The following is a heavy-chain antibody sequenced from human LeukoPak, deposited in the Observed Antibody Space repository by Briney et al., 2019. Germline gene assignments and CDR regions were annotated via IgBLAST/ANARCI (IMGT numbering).Heavy chain of an antibody. CDR1: GFIFDAYA. D-gene: IGHD2-2*01. CDR3: ARRYCSSTSCLIDY. Sequence: GGSLRLSCAASGFIFDAYAMHWVRQAPGKGLEWVSYISSSGTSIYYADSVKGRFTISRDNAKNSLYLQMNSLRADDTAVYYCARRYCSSTSCLIDYWGQGTLVTVSS. CDR2: ISSSGTSI. J-gene: IGHJ4*02. V-gene: IGHV3-48*03.